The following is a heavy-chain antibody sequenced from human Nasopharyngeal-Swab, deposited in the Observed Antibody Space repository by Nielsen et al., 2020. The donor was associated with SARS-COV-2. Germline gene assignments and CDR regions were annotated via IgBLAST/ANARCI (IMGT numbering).Heavy chain of an antibody. D-gene: IGHD3-22*01. CDR1: GFTFSSYW. J-gene: IGHJ6*03. CDR3: ARDEYYYDSSGLKYYHYYYMDV. V-gene: IGHV3-7*01. CDR2: IKQDGSEK. Sequence: GESLKISCAASGFTFSSYWMSWVRQAPGKGLEWVANIKQDGSEKYYVDSVKGRFTISRDNAKNSLYLQMNSLRAEDTAVYYCARDEYYYDSSGLKYYHYYYMDVWGKGTTVTVSS.